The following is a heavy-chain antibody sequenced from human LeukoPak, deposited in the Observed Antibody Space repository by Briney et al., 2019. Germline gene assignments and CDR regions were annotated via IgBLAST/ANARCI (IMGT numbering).Heavy chain of an antibody. D-gene: IGHD3-9*01. J-gene: IGHJ6*02. CDR1: GFTFSSYG. Sequence: GRSLRLSCAASGFTFSSYGMHWVRQAPCKGLEWVAVIWYDGSNKYYADSVKGRFTISRDNSKNTLYLQMNSLRAEDTAVYYCARDYSRSLLRYFDWWFYGMDVWGQGTTVTVSS. V-gene: IGHV3-33*01. CDR3: ARDYSRSLLRYFDWWFYGMDV. CDR2: IWYDGSNK.